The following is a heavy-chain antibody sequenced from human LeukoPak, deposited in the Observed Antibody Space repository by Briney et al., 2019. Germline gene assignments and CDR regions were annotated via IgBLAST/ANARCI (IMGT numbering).Heavy chain of an antibody. CDR3: ARRSVAGATTGYYYDS. J-gene: IGHJ4*02. CDR1: GFTFEDYG. Sequence: PGGSLRLSCEASGFTFEDYGMTWVRQRPGKGLEYVCEINWNGDNPVYENSLRGRFTISRDNAKNSVYLQMSSLRVDDTAFYYCARRSVAGATTGYYYDSWGQGTLVTVSS. V-gene: IGHV3-20*04. CDR2: INWNGDNP. D-gene: IGHD1-26*01.